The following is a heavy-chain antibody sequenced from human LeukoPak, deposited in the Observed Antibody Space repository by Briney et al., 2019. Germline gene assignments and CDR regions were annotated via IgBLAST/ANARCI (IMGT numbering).Heavy chain of an antibody. CDR1: SESSGGDD. V-gene: IGHV4-34*01. J-gene: IGHJ4*02. CDR2: VSPGGST. Sequence: SETLSLTCAMHSESSGGDDWTWIRQPPGKGLEWIGEVSPGGSTRYNPSLRSRVTISLDTSRRRFSLRLSSVTAADTGVYYCARLPRTYCGGDCYSYYFDYWGQGTLVTVSS. CDR3: ARLPRTYCGGDCYSYYFDY. D-gene: IGHD2-21*01.